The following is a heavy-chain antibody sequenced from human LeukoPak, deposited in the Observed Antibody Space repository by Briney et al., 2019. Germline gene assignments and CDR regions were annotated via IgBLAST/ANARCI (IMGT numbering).Heavy chain of an antibody. CDR1: GYTFTSYD. J-gene: IGHJ6*02. D-gene: IGHD2-2*01. V-gene: IGHV1-8*01. CDR3: ARGEGYCSSTSCYPGSGMDV. CDR2: MNPNSGNT. Sequence: ASVKVSFKASGYTFTSYDINWVRQATGQGLEWMGWMNPNSGNTGYAQKFQGRVTMTRNTSISTAYMELSSLRSEDTAVYYCARGEGYCSSTSCYPGSGMDVWGQGTTVTVSS.